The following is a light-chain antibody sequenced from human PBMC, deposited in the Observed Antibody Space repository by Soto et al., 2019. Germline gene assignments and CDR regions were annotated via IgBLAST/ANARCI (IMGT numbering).Light chain of an antibody. CDR2: GAS. CDR1: QSVRSSS. J-gene: IGKJ1*01. Sequence: ETVLTQSPGNLSLSPGERATLSCRASQSVRSSSVAWYQQKPGQAPRLLIYGASSRATGIPGRFSGSGSGTDFTLTISRLEAEDSAVYYCQQYDNSPWTFGQGTKVEIK. CDR3: QQYDNSPWT. V-gene: IGKV3-20*01.